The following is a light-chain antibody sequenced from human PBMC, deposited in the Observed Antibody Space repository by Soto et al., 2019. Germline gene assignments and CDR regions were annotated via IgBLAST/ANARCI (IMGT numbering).Light chain of an antibody. Sequence: QSVLTQPASVSGSPGQSITISCTGTRSDIGSYNLVSWYQHLPDKAPKLMIYEGNTRPSGVSNRFSGSKSDNTASLTISGLQPEDEADYYCSSFTSRFTFVFGTGTKVTVL. J-gene: IGLJ1*01. CDR1: RSDIGSYNL. CDR3: SSFTSRFTFV. V-gene: IGLV2-14*02. CDR2: EGN.